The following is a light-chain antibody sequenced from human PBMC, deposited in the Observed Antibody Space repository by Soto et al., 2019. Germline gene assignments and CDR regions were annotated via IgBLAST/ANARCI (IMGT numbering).Light chain of an antibody. V-gene: IGKV3-20*01. CDR1: QRVGTY. CDR2: GAS. J-gene: IGKJ2*01. Sequence: EIVLTQSPGTLSLSPGETATLSCRASQRVGTYLALHQQKFGQSPRLIIYGASERATGIPDRFSGSGSGTDFTLIISRLEPDDFAVYYCQQYGSSPYIFGQGTKLEMK. CDR3: QQYGSSPYI.